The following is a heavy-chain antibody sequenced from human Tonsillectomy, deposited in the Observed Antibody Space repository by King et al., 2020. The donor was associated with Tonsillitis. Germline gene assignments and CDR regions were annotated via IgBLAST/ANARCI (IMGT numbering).Heavy chain of an antibody. D-gene: IGHD3-16*02. CDR3: ARGPQNWGTYRYDSYYHGMDA. J-gene: IGHJ6*02. CDR2: INPSGGST. CDR1: GYTFTSNY. Sequence: QLVQSGAEVKKPGASVKVSCKASGYTFTSNYMHWVRQAPGQGLEWMGIINPSGGSTTYARKFQGRVTMTRDTPTSTVCMELSSLRSEDTAVYYCARGPQNWGTYRYDSYYHGMDAWGQGTTVTVSS. V-gene: IGHV1-46*01.